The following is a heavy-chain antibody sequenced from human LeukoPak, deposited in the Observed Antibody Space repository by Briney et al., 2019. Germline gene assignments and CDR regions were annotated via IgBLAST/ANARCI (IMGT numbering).Heavy chain of an antibody. V-gene: IGHV3-66*01. D-gene: IGHD3-10*01. CDR3: ARRRGGFGKGEFDY. CDR2: IDADGST. CDR1: GFTVSSNY. J-gene: IGHJ4*02. Sequence: GGSLRLSCTSSGFTVSSNYMRWVRQAPGKGLEWVSFIDADGSTSYADSVKDRFIVSGDNSKNMLFLQMSSLRAEDTAVYYCARRRGGFGKGEFDYWGQGTLVTVSS.